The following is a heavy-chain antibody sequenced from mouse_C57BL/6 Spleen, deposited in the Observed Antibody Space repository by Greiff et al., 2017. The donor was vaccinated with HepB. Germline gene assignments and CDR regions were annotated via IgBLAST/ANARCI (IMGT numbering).Heavy chain of an antibody. Sequence: EVKLMESGGGLVQPGGSLSLSCAASGFTFTDYYMSWVRQPPGKALEWLGFIRNKANGYTTEYSASVKGRFTISSDNSQSILYLQMNALGAEDSSTYDCARYDYGYAMDYWGQGTSVTVSS. D-gene: IGHD2-4*01. J-gene: IGHJ4*01. CDR1: GFTFTDYY. CDR2: IRNKANGYTT. V-gene: IGHV7-3*01. CDR3: ARYDYGYAMDY.